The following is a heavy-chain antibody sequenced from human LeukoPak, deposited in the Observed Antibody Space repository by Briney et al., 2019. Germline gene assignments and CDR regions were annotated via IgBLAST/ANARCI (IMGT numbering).Heavy chain of an antibody. D-gene: IGHD4-23*01. CDR1: GVSISSSSYY. CDR3: ARQIGAGRWSFDY. J-gene: IGHJ4*02. V-gene: IGHV4-39*01. CDR2: IDYSGST. Sequence: PSETLSLTCTVSGVSISSSSYYWGWIRQPPGKGLEWIGSIDYSGSTYYNPSLKSRVTISIDTSENQFSLKLASVTAADTAVYYCARQIGAGRWSFDYWGQGTLVTVSS.